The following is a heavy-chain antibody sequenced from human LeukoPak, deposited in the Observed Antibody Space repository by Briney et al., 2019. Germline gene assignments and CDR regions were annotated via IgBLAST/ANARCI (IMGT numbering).Heavy chain of an antibody. D-gene: IGHD1-26*01. J-gene: IGHJ4*02. CDR1: GFTFTSYW. CDR3: ARVRGSYWAFDY. V-gene: IGHV3-7*01. Sequence: GGSLRLSCAATGFTFTSYWMTWVRQAPGKGLEWVANINEDGGGRYYVDSVKGRFTISRDNAKNSVHLQMNSLRAEDTAVYYCARVRGSYWAFDYWGQGTLVTVSS. CDR2: INEDGGGR.